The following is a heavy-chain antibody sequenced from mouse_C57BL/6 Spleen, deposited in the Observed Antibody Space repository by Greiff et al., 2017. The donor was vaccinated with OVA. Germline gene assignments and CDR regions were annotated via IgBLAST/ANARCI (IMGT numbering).Heavy chain of an antibody. D-gene: IGHD4-1*01. CDR2: IHPNSGST. CDR1: GYTFTSYW. CDR3: ARWGSGTEGDY. V-gene: IGHV1-64*01. J-gene: IGHJ2*01. Sequence: VQLQQSGAELVKPGASVKLSCKASGYTFTSYWMHWVKQRPGQGLEWIGMIHPNSGSTNYNEKFKSKATLTVDKSSSTAYMQLSSLTSEDSAVYYCARWGSGTEGDYWGQGTTLTVSS.